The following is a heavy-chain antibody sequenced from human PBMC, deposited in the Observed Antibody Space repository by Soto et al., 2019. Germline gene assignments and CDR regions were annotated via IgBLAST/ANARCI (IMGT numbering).Heavy chain of an antibody. Sequence: QVQLQQWGAGLLKPSETLSLTCAVYGGSFSGYYWNWIRQPPGKGLEWIGEINHSGSTNYNPSLKSRATVSVDTSKYQFSLKLSSVTAADTAVYYCARGWGRIFDYWGQGTLVTVSS. D-gene: IGHD7-27*01. CDR1: GGSFSGYY. V-gene: IGHV4-34*01. CDR2: INHSGST. J-gene: IGHJ4*02. CDR3: ARGWGRIFDY.